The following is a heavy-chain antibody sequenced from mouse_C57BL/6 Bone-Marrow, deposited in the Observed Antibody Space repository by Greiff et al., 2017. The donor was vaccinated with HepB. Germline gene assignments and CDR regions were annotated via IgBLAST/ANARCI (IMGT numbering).Heavy chain of an antibody. CDR1: GYTFTSYG. CDR3: ARERTNWDYFDY. CDR2: IYPRSGNT. Sequence: QVQLQQSGAELARPGASVKLSCKASGYTFTSYGISWVKQRTGQGLEWIGEIYPRSGNTYYNEKFKGKATLTADKSSSTAYMELRSLTSEDSAVYFCARERTNWDYFDYWGQGTTLTVSS. J-gene: IGHJ2*01. D-gene: IGHD4-1*01. V-gene: IGHV1-81*01.